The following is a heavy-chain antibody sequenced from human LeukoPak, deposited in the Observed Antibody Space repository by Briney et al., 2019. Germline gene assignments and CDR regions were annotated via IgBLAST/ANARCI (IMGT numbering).Heavy chain of an antibody. CDR2: IYYSGIT. D-gene: IGHD6-13*01. V-gene: IGHV4-39*07. CDR1: GDSITTSNYY. Sequence: PSETLSLTCTVSGDSITTSNYYWGWIRQPPGKGLEWIGSIYYSGITYYNASLGSRVTTSLDTSKNQLSLKVNSVTAADTAVYYCASGYTSTWYLALAYWGQGTLVTVSS. J-gene: IGHJ4*02. CDR3: ASGYTSTWYLALAY.